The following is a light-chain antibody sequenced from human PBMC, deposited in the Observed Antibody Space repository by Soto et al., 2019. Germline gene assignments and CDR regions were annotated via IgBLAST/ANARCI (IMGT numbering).Light chain of an antibody. CDR2: STN. CDR1: TAAVTSSSW. Sequence: QAAVTQAPSLTVSPGGTVTLTCSSSTAAVTSSSWPNLFQQEPAQAPRALIYSTNSTQSWTAARFSGSLLGGTATLTLSGVQPEDEAEYYCVLYYGCGQLVFGGGTELTVL. J-gene: IGLJ3*02. V-gene: IGLV7-43*01. CDR3: VLYYGCGQLV.